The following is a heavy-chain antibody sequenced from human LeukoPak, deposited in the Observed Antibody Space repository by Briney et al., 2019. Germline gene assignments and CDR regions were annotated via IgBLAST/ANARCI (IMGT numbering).Heavy chain of an antibody. Sequence: GGSLRLSCAASGFIFINAWMSWVRQAPGEGLEWVARIRNKANRYTTEYAASVKGRFTISRDDSENSLYLQMDSLKTEDTAVYYCARSPLGIAPFDYWGQGTLVTVSS. CDR2: IRNKANRYTT. CDR1: GFIFINAW. J-gene: IGHJ4*02. CDR3: ARSPLGIAPFDY. D-gene: IGHD7-27*01. V-gene: IGHV3-72*01.